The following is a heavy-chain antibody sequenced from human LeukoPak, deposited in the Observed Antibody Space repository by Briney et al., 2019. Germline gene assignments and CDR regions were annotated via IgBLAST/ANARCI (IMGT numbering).Heavy chain of an antibody. J-gene: IGHJ6*02. CDR3: AKDLSSAITSALVLDV. Sequence: PGGSLRLSCTVSGFTFDDYAMHWVRHTPGKGLEWVAGITWNRDNIGYGDSVKGRFTISRDNVKNVLHLQMNSLRPEDTALYYCAKDLSSAITSALVLDVWGQGTTV. CDR1: GFTFDDYA. D-gene: IGHD3-22*01. V-gene: IGHV3-9*01. CDR2: ITWNRDNI.